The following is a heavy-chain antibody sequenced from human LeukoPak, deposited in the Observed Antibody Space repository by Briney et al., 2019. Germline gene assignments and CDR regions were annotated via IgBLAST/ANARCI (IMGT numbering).Heavy chain of an antibody. D-gene: IGHD3-22*01. Sequence: PGGSLRLSCAASGFTFSSYWMHWVRQAPGKGLGWVSRIKGDGNTNYTDDVKGGFTISRDNANNTVSLQMDSLRAEDTGVYYCARAPSEIGGYYPEYFRQWGQGTLVSVSS. V-gene: IGHV3-74*01. J-gene: IGHJ1*01. CDR1: GFTFSSYW. CDR2: IKGDGNT. CDR3: ARAPSEIGGYYPEYFRQ.